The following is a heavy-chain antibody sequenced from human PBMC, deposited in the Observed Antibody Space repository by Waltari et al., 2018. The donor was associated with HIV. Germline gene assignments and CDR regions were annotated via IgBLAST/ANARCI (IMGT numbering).Heavy chain of an antibody. CDR2: IYTSGST. D-gene: IGHD6-13*01. J-gene: IGHJ6*02. V-gene: IGHV4-4*07. CDR1: GGSISSYY. Sequence: QVQLQESGPGLVKPSESLSLTCTGSGGSISSYYWSWIRQPAGKGLEWIGRIYTSGSTNYNPSLKSRVTMSVDTSKNQFSLKLSSVTAADTAVYYCARDKGFGSSWYNYGMDVWGQGTTVTVSS. CDR3: ARDKGFGSSWYNYGMDV.